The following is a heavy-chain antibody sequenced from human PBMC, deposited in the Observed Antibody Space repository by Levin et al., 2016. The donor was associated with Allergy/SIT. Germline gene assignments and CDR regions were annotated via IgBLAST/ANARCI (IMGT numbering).Heavy chain of an antibody. CDR3: ARDNPAATIGAIDP. V-gene: IGHV4-61*01. CDR1: GTSVRSGSYY. J-gene: IGHJ5*02. CDR2: MSNTGQT. D-gene: IGHD2-2*01. Sequence: SETLSLTCTVSGTSVRSGSYYWTWIRRPPGKGLEWIGYMSNTGQTNYNPSLTSRVTISLNRSKNQFSLKLTSVTAADTAVYYCARDNPAATIGAIDPWGQGTLVTVSS.